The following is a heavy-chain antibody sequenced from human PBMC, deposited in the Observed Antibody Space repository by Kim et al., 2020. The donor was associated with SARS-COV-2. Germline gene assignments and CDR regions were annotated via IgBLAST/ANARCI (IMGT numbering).Heavy chain of an antibody. Sequence: GGSLRLSCAASGFTFDDYAMHWVRQAPGKGLEWVSGISWNSGSIGYADSVKGRFTISRDNAKNSLYLQMNSLRAEDTALYYCAKDIEALERRFSLSFDYWGQGTLVTVSS. J-gene: IGHJ4*02. CDR2: ISWNSGSI. V-gene: IGHV3-9*01. CDR3: AKDIEALERRFSLSFDY. D-gene: IGHD1-1*01. CDR1: GFTFDDYA.